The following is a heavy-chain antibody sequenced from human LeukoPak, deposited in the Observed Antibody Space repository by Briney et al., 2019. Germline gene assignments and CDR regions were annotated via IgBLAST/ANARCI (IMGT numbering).Heavy chain of an antibody. D-gene: IGHD3-10*01. J-gene: IGHJ4*02. CDR1: GGSFSGYY. CDR3: ARDVGFGEYFDC. CDR2: MYYSGST. V-gene: IGHV4-59*01. Sequence: TSETLSLTCAVYGGSFSGYYWTWIRQPPGKGLEWLGYMYYSGSTKYNPSLKSRVTISVDMSKKQFSLKLTSVTAADTAVYFCARDVGFGEYFDCWGQGTLVTVSS.